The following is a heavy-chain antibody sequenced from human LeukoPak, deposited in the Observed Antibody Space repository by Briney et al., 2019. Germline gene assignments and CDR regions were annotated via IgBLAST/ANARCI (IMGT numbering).Heavy chain of an antibody. D-gene: IGHD2-15*01. Sequence: GGSLRLSCAASGFTFSSYSMNWVRQAPGKGLEWVSSISSSSNYIYCADSLEGRFIISRDNAKNSLYLQMNSLRAEDTAVYYCARDHCSGGSCLDVWGKGTTVTVSS. V-gene: IGHV3-21*01. CDR2: ISSSSNYI. J-gene: IGHJ6*04. CDR3: ARDHCSGGSCLDV. CDR1: GFTFSSYS.